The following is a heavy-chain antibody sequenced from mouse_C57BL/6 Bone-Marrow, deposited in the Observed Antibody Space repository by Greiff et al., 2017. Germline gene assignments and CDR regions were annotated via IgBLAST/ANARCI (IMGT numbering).Heavy chain of an antibody. Sequence: EVQLQESGPGLVKPSQSLSLTCSVTGYSITSGYYWNWIRQFPGNKLEWMGYISYDGSNNYNPSLKNRISITRDTSKNQFFLKLNSVTTEDTATYYCARGGLRLDYWGQGTTLTVSS. J-gene: IGHJ2*01. D-gene: IGHD2-4*01. CDR2: ISYDGSN. CDR3: ARGGLRLDY. V-gene: IGHV3-6*01. CDR1: GYSITSGYY.